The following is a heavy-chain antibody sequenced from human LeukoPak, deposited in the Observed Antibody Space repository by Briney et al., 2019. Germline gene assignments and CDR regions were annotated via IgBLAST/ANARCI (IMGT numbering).Heavy chain of an antibody. CDR1: GFMFNNFA. CDR3: AKQFLDAN. J-gene: IGHJ4*02. Sequence: PGGSLRLSCAASGFMFNNFAMTWVRHAQGQGLECVSTIKAADSNPPYADCVTGRFTVSKDKSKMTLYPQMDSQRAEDTAVYYCAKQFLDANWGQGTLVTVSS. D-gene: IGHD5-24*01. CDR2: IKAADSNP. V-gene: IGHV3-23*01.